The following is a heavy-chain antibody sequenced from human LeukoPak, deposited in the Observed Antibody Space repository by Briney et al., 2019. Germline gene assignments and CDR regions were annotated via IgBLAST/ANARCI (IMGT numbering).Heavy chain of an antibody. Sequence: PSETLSLTCTVSGGSISRYYWSWIRQPPGKGLEWIAYIYYSGSTNYNPSLKSRVTISVDTSKNQFSLKVNSVTAADTAVYYCARHDMDVAGGGLDYFDYWGQGTLATVSS. J-gene: IGHJ4*02. CDR1: GGSISRYY. CDR3: ARHDMDVAGGGLDYFDY. CDR2: IYYSGST. V-gene: IGHV4-59*08. D-gene: IGHD1-26*01.